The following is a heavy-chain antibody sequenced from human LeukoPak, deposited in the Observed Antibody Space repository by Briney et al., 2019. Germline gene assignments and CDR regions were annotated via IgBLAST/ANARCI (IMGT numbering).Heavy chain of an antibody. CDR3: ARGRNSRAVDGLDV. D-gene: IGHD6-13*01. J-gene: IGHJ6*02. Sequence: PGGSLRLSCAASGFTFSSYDMHWVRQATGKGLEWVSVIGTAGDTYYPGSVKGRFTISRDNFKNTLYLQMNSLRAEDTAVYYCARGRNSRAVDGLDVWGPGTTVTVSS. V-gene: IGHV3-13*01. CDR1: GFTFSSYD. CDR2: IGTAGDT.